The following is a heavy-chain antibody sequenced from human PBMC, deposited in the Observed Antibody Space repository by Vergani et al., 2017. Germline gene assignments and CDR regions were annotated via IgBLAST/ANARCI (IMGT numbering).Heavy chain of an antibody. D-gene: IGHD1-26*01. Sequence: EVQLLESGGGLVQPGGSLRLSCAASGFTFSSYAMSWVRQAPEKGLEWVSAISGSGGSTYYADSVKGRFTISRDNSKNTLYLQMNSLRAEDTAVYYCAKDGSGGYIVEVYWDYWGQGTLVTVSS. CDR3: AKDGSGGYIVEVYWDY. CDR1: GFTFSSYA. V-gene: IGHV3-23*01. CDR2: ISGSGGST. J-gene: IGHJ4*02.